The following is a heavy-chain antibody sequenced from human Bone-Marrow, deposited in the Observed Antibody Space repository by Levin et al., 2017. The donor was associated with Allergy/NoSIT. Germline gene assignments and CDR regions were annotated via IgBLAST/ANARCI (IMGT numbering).Heavy chain of an antibody. CDR3: AKGSVVRGDLSYYFDY. CDR1: GFTFSSYA. J-gene: IGHJ4*02. CDR2: ISGSGGST. V-gene: IGHV3-23*01. D-gene: IGHD3-10*01. Sequence: PGGSLRLSCAASGFTFSSYAMSWVRQAPGKGLEWVSAISGSGGSTYYADSVNGRFTISRDNSKNTLYLQMNSLRAEDTAVYYCAKGSVVRGDLSYYFDYWGQGALVTVSS.